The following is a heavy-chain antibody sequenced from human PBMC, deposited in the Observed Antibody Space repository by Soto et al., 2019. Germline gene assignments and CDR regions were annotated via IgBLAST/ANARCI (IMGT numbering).Heavy chain of an antibody. CDR2: IYPSDSDT. V-gene: IGHV5-51*01. CDR3: ARGGVSTRTFDY. D-gene: IGHD3-3*01. Sequence: GESLKISCKGSGYNFAVYWIAWVRQMPGKGLELMGIIYPSDSDTRYRPSFQGQVTISADKSISSAYLQWSSLRASDTAMYYCARGGVSTRTFDYWGQGTPVTVSS. CDR1: GYNFAVYW. J-gene: IGHJ4*02.